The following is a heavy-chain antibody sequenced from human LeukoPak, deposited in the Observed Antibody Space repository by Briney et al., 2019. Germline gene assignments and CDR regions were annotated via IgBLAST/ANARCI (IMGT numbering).Heavy chain of an antibody. D-gene: IGHD3-3*01. J-gene: IGHJ4*02. CDR1: GFTFSSYW. CDR2: IKQDGSEK. V-gene: IGHV3-7*01. Sequence: GGSLRLSCAASGFTFSSYWMSWVRQAPGKGLEWVANIKQDGSEKYYVDSVKGRFTISRDNAKNSLSLQMNSLRAEDTAVYYCARTRFLEWLSTSPYYFDYWGQGTLVTVSS. CDR3: ARTRFLEWLSTSPYYFDY.